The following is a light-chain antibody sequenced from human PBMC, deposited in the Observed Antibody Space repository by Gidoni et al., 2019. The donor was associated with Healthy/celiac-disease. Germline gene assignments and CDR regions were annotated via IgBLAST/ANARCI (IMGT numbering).Light chain of an antibody. Sequence: DIQMTQSPSSLSASVGDRVTITCRASQSIISYLNWYQQKPVKAPKLLIYAASSLQSGVPSRFSVSGSGTDFTLTISSLQPEDFATYYCQQSYSTPRTFGQGTKVEIK. CDR1: QSIISY. J-gene: IGKJ1*01. CDR3: QQSYSTPRT. V-gene: IGKV1-39*01. CDR2: AAS.